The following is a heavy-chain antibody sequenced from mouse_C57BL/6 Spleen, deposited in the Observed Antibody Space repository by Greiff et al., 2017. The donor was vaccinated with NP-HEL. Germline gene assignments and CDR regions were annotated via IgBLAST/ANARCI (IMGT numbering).Heavy chain of an antibody. J-gene: IGHJ1*03. CDR3: ARSIYYYGSSLYWYFDV. CDR2: IYPGDGDT. D-gene: IGHD1-1*01. CDR1: GYAFSSSW. V-gene: IGHV1-82*01. Sequence: VQLQQSGPELVKPGASVKISCKASGYAFSSSWMNWVKQRPGKGLEWIGRIYPGDGDTNYNGKFKGKATLTADKSSSTAYMQLSSLTSEDSAVYFCARSIYYYGSSLYWYFDVWGTGTTVTVSS.